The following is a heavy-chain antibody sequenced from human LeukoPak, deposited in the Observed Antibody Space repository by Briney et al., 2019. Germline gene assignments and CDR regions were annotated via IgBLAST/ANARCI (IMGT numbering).Heavy chain of an antibody. V-gene: IGHV4-59*01. J-gene: IGHJ4*02. CDR1: GGSISSYY. CDR3: ARETSGYTDY. D-gene: IGHD5-12*01. Sequence: SETLSLTCTVSGGSISSYYGSWVRQPPGKGLEWIGYIYYSGSTNYNPSLKSRVTISVDTSKNQFSLKLSSVTAADTAVYYCARETSGYTDYWGQGTLVTVSS. CDR2: IYYSGST.